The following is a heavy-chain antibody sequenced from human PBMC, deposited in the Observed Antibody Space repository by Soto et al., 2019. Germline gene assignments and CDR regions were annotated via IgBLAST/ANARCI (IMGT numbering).Heavy chain of an antibody. CDR2: INGGNGNT. Sequence: QVQLVQSGAEEKKPGASEKVSCKASGYTFTSYAMHWVRQAPGQRLEWMGWINGGNGNTKYSPKFQGRVTITRDTLAGTVYMELSSLRSEDTAGYYCARGVAPYSFDYWGQGTLVTVSS. CDR1: GYTFTSYA. V-gene: IGHV1-3*05. D-gene: IGHD2-15*01. CDR3: ARGVAPYSFDY. J-gene: IGHJ4*02.